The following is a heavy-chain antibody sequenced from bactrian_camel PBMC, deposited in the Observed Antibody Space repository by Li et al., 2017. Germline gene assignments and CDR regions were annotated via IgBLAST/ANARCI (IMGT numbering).Heavy chain of an antibody. D-gene: IGHD2*01. V-gene: IGHV3S31*01. CDR2: VHTANPSP. CDR1: GGTRIGYC. CDR3: AAGRGLCRTQEGYNY. Sequence: EVQLVESGGGAAHAGGSLRLSCVLSGGTRIGYCMGWFRQVTGKQREGVAVVHTANPSPHYADSVKGRFTLSQNNAKNMLYLQMNSLKPEDTAMYYCAAGRGLCRTQEGYNYWGQGTQVTVS. J-gene: IGHJ4*01.